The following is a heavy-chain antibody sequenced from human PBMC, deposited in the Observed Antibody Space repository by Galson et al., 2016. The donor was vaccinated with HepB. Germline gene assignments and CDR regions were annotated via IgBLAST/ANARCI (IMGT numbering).Heavy chain of an antibody. V-gene: IGHV3-9*01. D-gene: IGHD1-26*01. CDR3: TRFTHYRGSHFDY. J-gene: IGHJ4*02. Sequence: SLRLSCAASGFTFGDYAMHWVRQGPGKGLEWVSEISGNSVTIGYADSVKGRFTISRDNAKNSLFLQMNSLRAEDTAFYYCTRFTHYRGSHFDYWGQGILVTVSS. CDR2: ISGNSVTI. CDR1: GFTFGDYA.